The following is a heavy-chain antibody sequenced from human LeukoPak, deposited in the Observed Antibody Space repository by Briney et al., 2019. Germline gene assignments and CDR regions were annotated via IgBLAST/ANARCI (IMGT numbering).Heavy chain of an antibody. V-gene: IGHV3-74*01. J-gene: IGHJ5*01. CDR1: GFDLSDFW. CDR2: INSDGSST. D-gene: IGHD3-10*01. Sequence: GGSLRLSCAASGFDLSDFWVHWVRQAPGKGLAWVARINSDGSSTSYADSVEGRFTISRDNAKNTLYLQMNSLRVEDTAVYYCARPHVGSVSNWFDSWGPGNPGHRLL. CDR3: ARPHVGSVSNWFDS.